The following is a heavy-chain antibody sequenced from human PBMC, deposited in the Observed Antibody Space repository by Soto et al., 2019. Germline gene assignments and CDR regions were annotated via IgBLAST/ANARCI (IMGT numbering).Heavy chain of an antibody. D-gene: IGHD6-19*01. CDR2: ISSSGSTI. CDR3: ARGYSSGGDYGMDV. J-gene: IGHJ6*02. V-gene: IGHV3-48*03. Sequence: EVQLVESGGGLVQPGGSLRLSCAASGFTFSSYEMNWVRQAPGKGLEWVSYISSSGSTIYYADSVKGRFTISRDNAKNSLYLQMNSLRAEDTAVYYCARGYSSGGDYGMDVWGQGTTVTVSS. CDR1: GFTFSSYE.